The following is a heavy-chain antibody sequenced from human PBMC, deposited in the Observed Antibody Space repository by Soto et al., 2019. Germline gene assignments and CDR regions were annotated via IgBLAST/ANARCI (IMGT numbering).Heavy chain of an antibody. V-gene: IGHV4-34*01. J-gene: IGHJ4*02. CDR3: ARAPKVSGSSQTRPDF. CDR2: ISQSGNT. D-gene: IGHD6-6*01. Sequence: LSLTCSIYSGSFSGYYWSWIRQPPGKGLEWIGEISQSGNTNYSPSLKSRVSISIDTSKKQFSLNLASVSAADTAVYYCARAPKVSGSSQTRPDFWGQGTLVTVSS. CDR1: SGSFSGYY.